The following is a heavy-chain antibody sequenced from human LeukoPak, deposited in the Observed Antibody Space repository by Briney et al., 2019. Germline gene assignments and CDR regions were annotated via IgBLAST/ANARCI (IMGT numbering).Heavy chain of an antibody. Sequence: PGGSLRLSCAASGFTFSSYEINWVRQAPGKGLEWVSYISSSGSTIYYADSVKGRFTISRDNAKNSLYLQMNSLRAEDTAVYYCARDWLPIDYWGEGTLVTVSS. CDR2: ISSSGSTI. D-gene: IGHD5-18*01. V-gene: IGHV3-48*03. J-gene: IGHJ4*02. CDR3: ARDWLPIDY. CDR1: GFTFSSYE.